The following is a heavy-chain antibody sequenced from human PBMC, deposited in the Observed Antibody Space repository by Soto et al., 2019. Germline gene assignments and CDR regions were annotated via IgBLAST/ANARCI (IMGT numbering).Heavy chain of an antibody. Sequence: ASVKVSCKASGYTFTSYAMDWVRQATGQRLEWMGWINAGNGNTKYSQKFQGRVTITRDTSASTAYMELSSLRSEDTAVYYCARRALSHAFVDYWGQGTLVTVSS. J-gene: IGHJ4*02. CDR2: INAGNGNT. CDR3: ARRALSHAFVDY. D-gene: IGHD3-10*01. CDR1: GYTFTSYA. V-gene: IGHV1-3*01.